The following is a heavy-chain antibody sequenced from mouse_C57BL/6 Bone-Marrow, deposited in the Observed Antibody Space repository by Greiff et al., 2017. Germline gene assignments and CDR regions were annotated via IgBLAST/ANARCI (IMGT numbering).Heavy chain of an antibody. CDR1: GFNIKNTY. Sequence: VQLQQSVAELVRPGASVKLSCTASGFNIKNTYMHWVKQRPEQGLEWIGRIDPANGNTKYAPKFQGKATITADTSSNTAYLQLSSLTSEDTAIXYWARCYYYGSSYAWFAYWGQGTLGTVSA. CDR2: IDPANGNT. D-gene: IGHD1-1*01. CDR3: ARCYYYGSSYAWFAY. V-gene: IGHV14-3*01. J-gene: IGHJ3*01.